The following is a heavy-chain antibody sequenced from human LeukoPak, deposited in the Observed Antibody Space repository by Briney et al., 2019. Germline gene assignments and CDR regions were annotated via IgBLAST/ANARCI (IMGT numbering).Heavy chain of an antibody. CDR2: IKQDGSEK. CDR1: GFTFSSYL. CDR3: AREKRGSTKLDY. J-gene: IGHJ4*02. Sequence: GGSLRLSCAASGFTFSSYLMSWVRPAPRRGVEWVANIKQDGSEKYYVDSVKGRFTISRDNAKNSLYLQMNSLRAEDTAGYYCAREKRGSTKLDYWGQGTLVTVSS. D-gene: IGHD2-2*01. V-gene: IGHV3-7*01.